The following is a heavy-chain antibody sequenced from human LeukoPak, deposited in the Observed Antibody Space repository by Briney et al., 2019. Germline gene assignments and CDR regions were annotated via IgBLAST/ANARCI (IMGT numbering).Heavy chain of an antibody. V-gene: IGHV4-34*01. D-gene: IGHD3-22*01. CDR1: GGSFSGYY. CDR3: ARVGAPSNDDSSGYQVDY. J-gene: IGHJ4*02. Sequence: SETLSLTCAVYGGSFSGYYWSWIRQPPEKGLEWIGEINHSGSTNYNPSLKSRVTISVDTSKNQFSLKLSSVTAADTAVYYCARVGAPSNDDSSGYQVDYWGQGTLVTVSS. CDR2: INHSGST.